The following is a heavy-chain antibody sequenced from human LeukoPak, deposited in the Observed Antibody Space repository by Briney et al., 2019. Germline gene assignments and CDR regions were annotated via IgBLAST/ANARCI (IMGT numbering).Heavy chain of an antibody. Sequence: AASVKVSCKASGGTFSTYAISWVRQAPGQGLEWMGGIIPIFGPANYAQKFQGRVTITTDESTSTAYMELSSLRSADTAVYYCARGFFDSSGPFDYWGQGTLVTVSS. V-gene: IGHV1-69*05. D-gene: IGHD3-22*01. CDR3: ARGFFDSSGPFDY. CDR2: IIPIFGPA. CDR1: GGTFSTYA. J-gene: IGHJ4*02.